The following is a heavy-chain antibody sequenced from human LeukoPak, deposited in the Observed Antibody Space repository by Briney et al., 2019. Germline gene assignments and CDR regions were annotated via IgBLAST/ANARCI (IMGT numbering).Heavy chain of an antibody. J-gene: IGHJ4*02. D-gene: IGHD6-19*01. CDR1: AFTFSSFG. Sequence: SGRSLRLSCAGSAFTFSSFGMHWVRQAPGKGLEWVGRIKSKTDGGTTDYAAPVKGRFTISRDDSKNTLYLLLNSLKTEDTAVYYCTTEEVSSGWYSTLGLGYWGQGTLVTVSS. CDR3: TTEEVSSGWYSTLGLGY. V-gene: IGHV3-15*01. CDR2: IKSKTDGGTT.